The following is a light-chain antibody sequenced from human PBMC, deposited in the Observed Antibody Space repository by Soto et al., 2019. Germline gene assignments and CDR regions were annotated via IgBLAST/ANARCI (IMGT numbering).Light chain of an antibody. V-gene: IGLV2-11*01. J-gene: IGLJ2*01. Sequence: QSALTQPRSVSGSPGQSVTISCTGTSDYVGTFDYVSWYQQYPGRAPKLIMFDVNRRPSGVPDRFSGSKSGNTASLTISGLQPDDEADYYCSSYAFTYTCVFGGGTKLTVL. CDR1: SDYVGTFDY. CDR3: SSYAFTYTCV. CDR2: DVN.